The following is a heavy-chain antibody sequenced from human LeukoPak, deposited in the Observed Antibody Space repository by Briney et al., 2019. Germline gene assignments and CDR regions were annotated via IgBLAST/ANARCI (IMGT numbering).Heavy chain of an antibody. CDR2: ISGTGGST. Sequence: GGSLRLSCAASGFTFSSYAMSWVRQAPGKGLEWVSTISGTGGSTYYADSVKGQFTISRDNSKNTLYLQMNSLRAEDTAVYYCARSQVAATTNPNYYFDYWGQGTLVTVSS. V-gene: IGHV3-23*01. D-gene: IGHD2-15*01. J-gene: IGHJ4*02. CDR1: GFTFSSYA. CDR3: ARSQVAATTNPNYYFDY.